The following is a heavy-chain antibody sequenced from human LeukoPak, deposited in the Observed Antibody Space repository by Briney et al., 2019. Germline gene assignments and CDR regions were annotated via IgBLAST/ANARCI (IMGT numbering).Heavy chain of an antibody. V-gene: IGHV3-23*01. CDR3: AKDLQGYCSSGFDP. J-gene: IGHJ5*02. Sequence: GGSLRLSCAASGFTFSTYAVTGVRQAPGKGLEWVSGISGSGGNTYYADSVKGRFTISRDNSKNTVYLQMNRLRAEDTAAYYCAKDLQGYCSSGFDPWGQGTLVTVSS. D-gene: IGHD2-2*01. CDR2: ISGSGGNT. CDR1: GFTFSTYA.